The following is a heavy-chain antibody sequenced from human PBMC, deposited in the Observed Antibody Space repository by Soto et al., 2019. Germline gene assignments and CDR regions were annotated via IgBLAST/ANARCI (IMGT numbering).Heavy chain of an antibody. CDR3: ARANVWNAVFFPINSSDL. V-gene: IGHV5-51*01. J-gene: IGHJ5*02. D-gene: IGHD1-1*01. CDR1: GYSLTNYW. Sequence: GESRKISCKGSGYSLTNYWIGWVRQMPGKGLEWMGTIYLVDSDTRYSPSFQGRVTISADKSISAAYLQWGSRKASDTAMYYCARANVWNAVFFPINSSDLSGQGTLVTGSA. CDR2: IYLVDSDT.